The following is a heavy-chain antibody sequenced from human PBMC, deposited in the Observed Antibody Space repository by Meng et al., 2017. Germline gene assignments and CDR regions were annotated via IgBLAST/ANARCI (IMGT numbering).Heavy chain of an antibody. D-gene: IGHD1-1*01. Sequence: QGQLVQSGAEVKKPGSSVKVSCKASGGTFSSYTISWVRQAPGQGLEWMGRIIPILGIANYAQKFQGRVTITADKSTSTAYMELSSLRSEDTAVYYCAREFRGTFYFDYWGQGSLVTVSS. CDR2: IIPILGIA. CDR1: GGTFSSYT. J-gene: IGHJ4*02. V-gene: IGHV1-69*08. CDR3: AREFRGTFYFDY.